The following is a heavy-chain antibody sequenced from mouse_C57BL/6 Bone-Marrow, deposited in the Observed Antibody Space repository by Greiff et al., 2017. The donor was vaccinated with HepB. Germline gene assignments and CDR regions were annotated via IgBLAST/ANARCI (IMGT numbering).Heavy chain of an antibody. CDR3: ARSRILLYFDY. CDR1: GYAFSSSW. J-gene: IGHJ2*01. V-gene: IGHV1-82*01. CDR2: IYPGDGDT. D-gene: IGHD1-1*01. Sequence: VQLQQSGPELVKPGASVKISCKASGYAFSSSWMNWVKQRPGKGLEWIGRIYPGDGDTNYNGKFKGKATLTADESSSTAYMQLSSLTSEDSAVYFCARSRILLYFDYWGQGTTLTVSS.